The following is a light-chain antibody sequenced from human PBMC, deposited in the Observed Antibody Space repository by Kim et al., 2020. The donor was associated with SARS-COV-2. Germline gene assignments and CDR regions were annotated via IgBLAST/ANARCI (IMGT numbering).Light chain of an antibody. V-gene: IGLV2-14*03. CDR3: SSYTISNTLVV. CDR1: SSDIGGYNY. Sequence: QSITTSCTGTSSDIGGYNYVSWYQQHPGKAPKLMIYGVTNRPSGVSNRFSGCKSGNTASLTISGRQAEDEADYYCSSYTISNTLVVFGGGTQLTVL. CDR2: GVT. J-gene: IGLJ3*02.